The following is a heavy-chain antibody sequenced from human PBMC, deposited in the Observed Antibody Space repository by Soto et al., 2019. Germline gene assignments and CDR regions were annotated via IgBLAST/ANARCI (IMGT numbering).Heavy chain of an antibody. D-gene: IGHD3-10*01. J-gene: IGHJ4*02. CDR2: ISSSSSTI. Sequence: GGSLRLSCAASGFSLSSYSMNWVRQAPGKGLEWVSYISSSSSTIYYADSVKGRFTISRDNAKNSLYLQMNSLRAEDTAVYYCARDHNYYGSGSYLGYWGQGTLVTVSS. V-gene: IGHV3-48*01. CDR1: GFSLSSYS. CDR3: ARDHNYYGSGSYLGY.